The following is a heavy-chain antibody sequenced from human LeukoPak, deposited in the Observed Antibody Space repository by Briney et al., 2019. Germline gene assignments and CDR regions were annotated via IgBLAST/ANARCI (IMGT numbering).Heavy chain of an antibody. J-gene: IGHJ4*02. CDR2: IYHSGST. V-gene: IGHV4-4*02. CDR1: GGSISSSNW. CDR3: ASYDNSVPVGTTVTLDY. Sequence: SETLSLTCAVSGGSISSSNWWSWVRQPPGKGLEWIGEIYHSGSTNYNPSLKSRVTISVDKSKNQFSLKLSSVTAADTAVYYCASYDNSVPVGTTVTLDYWGQGTLVTVSS. D-gene: IGHD3-9*01.